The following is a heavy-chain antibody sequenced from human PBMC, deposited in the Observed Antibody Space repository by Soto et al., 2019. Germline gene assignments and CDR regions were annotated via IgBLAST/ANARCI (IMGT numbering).Heavy chain of an antibody. J-gene: IGHJ6*02. CDR3: ARMNVDSYQFYYAMVV. CDR1: GFSLTTGKMG. D-gene: IGHD4-17*01. Sequence: QVTLKESGPALVKPTETLTLTCTVSGFSLTTGKMGVSWIRQPPGKALEWLAHIFSDNERSYSTSLQGRLTISKDTSGSQVVLSMTNVDPVDTATYYCARMNVDSYQFYYAMVVWGQGTTVTVSS. CDR2: IFSDNER. V-gene: IGHV2-26*01.